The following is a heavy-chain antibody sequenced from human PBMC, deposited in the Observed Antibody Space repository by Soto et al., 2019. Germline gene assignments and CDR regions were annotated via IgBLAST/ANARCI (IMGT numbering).Heavy chain of an antibody. V-gene: IGHV1-24*01. CDR2: FDPEDGET. J-gene: IGHJ6*03. CDR3: AANVQTKDYDILTGLENYYYYMDV. Sequence: ASVKVSCKVSGYTLTELSMHWVRQAPGKGLEWMGGFDPEDGETIYAQKFQGRVTMTEDTSTDTAYMELSSLRSEDTAVYYCAANVQTKDYDILTGLENYYYYMDVWGKGTTVPVSS. D-gene: IGHD3-9*01. CDR1: GYTLTELS.